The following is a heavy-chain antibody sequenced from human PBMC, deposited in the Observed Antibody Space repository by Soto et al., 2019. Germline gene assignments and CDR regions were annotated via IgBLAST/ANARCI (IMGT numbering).Heavy chain of an antibody. V-gene: IGHV1-18*01. CDR1: GYSFTRYY. J-gene: IGHJ4*02. Sequence: QVQLVQSGAEVKKPGASVKVSCKASGYSFTRYYINWVRQAPGQGLEWMGWISAYNGNTHYEEKLQGRVTLTTDTSTSTSYMELTSLRSDDTAVYFCARGGQWDFLSDYWGQGTLVTVPS. CDR3: ARGGQWDFLSDY. D-gene: IGHD1-26*01. CDR2: ISAYNGNT.